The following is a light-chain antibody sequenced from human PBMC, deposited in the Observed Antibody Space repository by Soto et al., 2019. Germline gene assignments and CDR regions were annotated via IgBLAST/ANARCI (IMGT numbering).Light chain of an antibody. J-gene: IGKJ1*01. Sequence: EIVLTQSPGTLSLSPGERATLSCRASQSVSSSYLAWYQQKTGQAPRLLIYDASSRATGIPDRFSGSGSGTDFTLTISRLEPEDVAVYYCQQYGSSPRTFGQGTKVEIK. CDR1: QSVSSSY. CDR3: QQYGSSPRT. CDR2: DAS. V-gene: IGKV3-20*01.